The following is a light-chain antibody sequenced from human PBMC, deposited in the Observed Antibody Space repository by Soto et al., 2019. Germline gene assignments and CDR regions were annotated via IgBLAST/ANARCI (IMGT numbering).Light chain of an antibody. J-gene: IGKJ1*01. CDR2: DVS. CDR3: QKYNSAPRT. Sequence: EIVLTQSPATLSVSPGDRATVSCRASQSVTSSLAWFQQKPGQAPRLLIYDVSRRATAIPARFSGSRSGPEFTLTISSLQPEDVATYYCQKYNSAPRTFGQGTKVDIK. CDR1: QSVTSS. V-gene: IGKV3-11*01.